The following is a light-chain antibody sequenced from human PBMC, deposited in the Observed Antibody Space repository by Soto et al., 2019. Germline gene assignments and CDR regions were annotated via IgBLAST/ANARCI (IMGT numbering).Light chain of an antibody. V-gene: IGKV1-5*01. J-gene: IGKJ1*01. Sequence: EIQRTQSASTMSASVGHTVTVTCRASQSVSGWLAWYQQKPGEAPKLLIYDASALPRGVPSRFSGSVSGTKCTITIASLKQDDGATYYCQQLETFSGTFGPGTKVDIK. CDR2: DAS. CDR1: QSVSGW. CDR3: QQLETFSGT.